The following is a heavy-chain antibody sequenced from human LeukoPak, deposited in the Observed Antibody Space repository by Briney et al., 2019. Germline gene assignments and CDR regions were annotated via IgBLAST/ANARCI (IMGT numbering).Heavy chain of an antibody. CDR3: ARDYCSGGSCYGWDAFDI. CDR1: GYTFTSYG. D-gene: IGHD2-15*01. V-gene: IGHV1-18*01. CDR2: ISAYNGNT. J-gene: IGHJ3*02. Sequence: ASVKVSCEASGYTFTSYGISWVRQAPGQGLEWMGWISAYNGNTNYAQKLQGRVTMTTDTSTSTAYMELRSLRSDDTAVYYCARDYCSGGSCYGWDAFDIWGQGTMVTVSS.